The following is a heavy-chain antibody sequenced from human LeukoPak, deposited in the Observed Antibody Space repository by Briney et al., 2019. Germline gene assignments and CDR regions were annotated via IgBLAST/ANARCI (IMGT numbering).Heavy chain of an antibody. J-gene: IGHJ6*02. Sequence: SVKVSCKASGGTFSSYTISWVRQAPGQGLEWMGRIIPILGIANYAQKFQGRVTITADKSTSTAYMELSSLRSEDTAVYYCARARGDYDSSGYYYYYHGMDVWGQGTTVTVSS. V-gene: IGHV1-69*02. CDR2: IIPILGIA. D-gene: IGHD3-22*01. CDR3: ARARGDYDSSGYYYYYHGMDV. CDR1: GGTFSSYT.